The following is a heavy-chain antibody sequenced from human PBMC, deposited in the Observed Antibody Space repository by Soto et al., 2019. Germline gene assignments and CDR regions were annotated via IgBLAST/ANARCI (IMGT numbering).Heavy chain of an antibody. CDR2: IIPLLGIA. CDR1: GGTFSTYN. Sequence: QVQLVQSGAEVKKTGSSVKVSCKASGGTFSTYNINWVRQAPGQGLEWMGRIIPLLGIANYAQKFQGRVTITANKSTSTAYMELSSLRSEDTAVYYCARWTPSQAFDIWGQGKLVTVSS. CDR3: ARWTPSQAFDI. J-gene: IGHJ3*02. V-gene: IGHV1-69*02.